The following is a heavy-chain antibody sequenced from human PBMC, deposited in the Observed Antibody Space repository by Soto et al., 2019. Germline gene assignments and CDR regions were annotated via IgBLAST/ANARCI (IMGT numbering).Heavy chain of an antibody. D-gene: IGHD3-10*01. J-gene: IGHJ4*02. V-gene: IGHV3-53*01. CDR1: GFTVGNNY. CDR2: IYSTGTT. CDR3: AKDGRGSGSHYNSFGY. Sequence: EVQLVESGEGLIQPGGSLKLSCAASGFTVGNNYMSWVRQAPGKGLERVSLIYSTGTTKYADSVKGRFTVSRDNAKNTLYLQMNSLRAEDTAVYYCAKDGRGSGSHYNSFGYWGQGTLVTVSS.